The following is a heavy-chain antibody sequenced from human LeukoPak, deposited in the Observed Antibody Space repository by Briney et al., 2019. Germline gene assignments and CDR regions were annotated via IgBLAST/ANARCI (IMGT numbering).Heavy chain of an antibody. D-gene: IGHD6-13*01. J-gene: IGHJ6*02. CDR1: GGSISSGDYY. Sequence: PSETLSLTCTVSGGSISSGDYYWRWIRQPPGKGLEWIGYIYYSGSTYYNPSLKSRVTISVDTSKNQFSLKLSSVTAADTAVYYCARQTAAGDYYYGMDVWGQGTTVTVSS. CDR3: ARQTAAGDYYYGMDV. V-gene: IGHV4-30-4*01. CDR2: IYYSGST.